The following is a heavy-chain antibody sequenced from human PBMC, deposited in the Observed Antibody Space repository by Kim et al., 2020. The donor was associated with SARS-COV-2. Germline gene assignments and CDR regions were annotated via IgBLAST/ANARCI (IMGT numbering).Heavy chain of an antibody. Sequence: DGSSTSYADSVKGRFTISRDNAKNTLYLQMNSLRAEDTAVYYCATAADSWGQGTLVTVSS. D-gene: IGHD6-25*01. J-gene: IGHJ4*02. V-gene: IGHV3-74*01. CDR3: ATAADS. CDR2: DGSST.